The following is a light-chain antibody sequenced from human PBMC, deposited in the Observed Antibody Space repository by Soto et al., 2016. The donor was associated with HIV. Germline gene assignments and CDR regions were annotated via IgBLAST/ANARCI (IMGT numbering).Light chain of an antibody. J-gene: IGKJ2*01. CDR1: QSIHAY. Sequence: DIQMTQSPSSLSASVGDRVTLTCRASQSIHAYLNWYQQKPGKAPILLIYAASTLQSGVPSRFSGSGSGTDFTLTISSLQPEDFATYYCQQYYSSPYTFGQGTKLEI. CDR3: QQYYSSPYT. V-gene: IGKV1-39*01. CDR2: AAS.